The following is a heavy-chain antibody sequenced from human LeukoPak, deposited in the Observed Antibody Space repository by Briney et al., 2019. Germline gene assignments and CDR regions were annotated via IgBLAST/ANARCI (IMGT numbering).Heavy chain of an antibody. CDR3: ARDLGQLVLFDY. CDR2: IYTSGST. V-gene: IGHV4-61*02. CDR1: GGSISSGSYY. D-gene: IGHD6-6*01. J-gene: IGHJ4*02. Sequence: SETLSLTCTVSGGSISSGSYYWSWIPQPAGKGLEWIGRIYTSGSTNYNPSLKSRVTISVDTSKNQFSLKLSSVTAADTAVYYCARDLGQLVLFDYWGQGTLVTVSS.